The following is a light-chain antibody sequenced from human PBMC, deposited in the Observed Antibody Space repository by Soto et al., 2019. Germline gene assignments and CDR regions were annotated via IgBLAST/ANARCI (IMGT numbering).Light chain of an antibody. CDR1: QSISSY. CDR2: DAS. V-gene: IGKV3-11*01. CDR3: LQHYSWPWT. Sequence: EIVLTQSPATQSSSPVQKATLYCXASQSISSYLAWYQQKPGQAPRLLIYDASNRATGIPARFSGSGSGTEFTLTISGLQSEDSGVYYCLQHYSWPWTFGQGTKVDIK. J-gene: IGKJ1*01.